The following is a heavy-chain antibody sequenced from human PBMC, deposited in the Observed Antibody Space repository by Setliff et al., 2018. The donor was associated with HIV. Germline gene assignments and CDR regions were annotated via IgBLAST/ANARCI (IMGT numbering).Heavy chain of an antibody. V-gene: IGHV3-49*04. CDR3: TTYPNANIRY. Sequence: GGSLRLSCTASGFMFGDYLMSWVRQAPGKGLEWLGFIRSKDYGGAPAYAASVEDRLSISRDDSKGIAYLQMDSLKTEDTAVYYCTTYPNANIRYWGRGTLVTVSS. CDR2: IRSKDYGGAP. J-gene: IGHJ4*02. CDR1: GFMFGDYL. D-gene: IGHD2-2*01.